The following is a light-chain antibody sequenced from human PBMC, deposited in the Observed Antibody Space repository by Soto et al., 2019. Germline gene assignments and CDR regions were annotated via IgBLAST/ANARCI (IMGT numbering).Light chain of an antibody. V-gene: IGKV3-15*01. J-gene: IGKJ1*01. Sequence: EIVMTQSPATLSVSPGERATLSCRASQSVSDNLAWYQQKPGQAPRLLIYGASTRAAAVPARFSGSGSGTEFTLTISSLQSEDFAVYYCQQYNNWPSWTFGQGTKVDIK. CDR3: QQYNNWPSWT. CDR2: GAS. CDR1: QSVSDN.